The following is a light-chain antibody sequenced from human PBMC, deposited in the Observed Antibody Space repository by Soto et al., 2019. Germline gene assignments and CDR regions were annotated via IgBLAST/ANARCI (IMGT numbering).Light chain of an antibody. CDR3: QQYYDVPQN. CDR1: QSILYSPNNKNY. Sequence: DIVMTQSPDSMAVSLGERATINCKSSQSILYSPNNKNYLAWYQQKPGQPPKLLIYWASTRESWVPDLFSGSGSGPDFTLTISSLQDEDVAVYYCQQYYDVPQNFGQGNKVAIK. V-gene: IGKV4-1*01. J-gene: IGKJ1*01. CDR2: WAS.